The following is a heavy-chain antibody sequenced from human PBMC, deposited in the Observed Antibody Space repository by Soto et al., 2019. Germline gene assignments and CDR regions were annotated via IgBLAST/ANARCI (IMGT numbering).Heavy chain of an antibody. CDR3: ARQRARNWFDP. CDR1: GGPISSSIYY. D-gene: IGHD6-6*01. CDR2: IYYIGST. J-gene: IGHJ5*02. V-gene: IGHV4-39*01. Sequence: SETLSLTCIVSGGPISSSIYYWGWIRQPPGKGLEWIGSIYYIGSTYYNPSLKSRVTISVYTSKNQFSLKLSSVTAADTAVFYCARQRARNWFDPWGEGPLVTV.